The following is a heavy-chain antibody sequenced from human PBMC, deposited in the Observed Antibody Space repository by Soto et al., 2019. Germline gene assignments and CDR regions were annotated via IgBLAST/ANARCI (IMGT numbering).Heavy chain of an antibody. Sequence: PGRSLRLSCAVSGFTLSTYAMSWVRQAPGKGLEWVSAISGSGGSTFYADSVKGRFTISRDNSINMLYLQINSLRPEDTAVYYCAHPRGYGVFDAYDIWGQGAMVTVSS. CDR1: GFTLSTYA. CDR3: AHPRGYGVFDAYDI. J-gene: IGHJ3*02. V-gene: IGHV3-23*01. D-gene: IGHD4-17*01. CDR2: ISGSGGST.